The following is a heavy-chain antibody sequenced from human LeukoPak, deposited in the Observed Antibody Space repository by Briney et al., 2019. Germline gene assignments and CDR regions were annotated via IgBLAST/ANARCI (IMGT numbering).Heavy chain of an antibody. CDR1: GFTFSSYS. J-gene: IGHJ4*02. CDR3: AKDPGYQVVYCFDY. CDR2: ISGSGGST. V-gene: IGHV3-23*01. Sequence: GGSLRLSCAASGFTFSSYSMGWVRQAPGKGLEWVSGISGSGGSTDYADSVKGRFTISRDNSKNTLYLQMNSLRVEDTAVYYCAKDPGYQVVYCFDYWGQGTLVTVSS. D-gene: IGHD2-2*01.